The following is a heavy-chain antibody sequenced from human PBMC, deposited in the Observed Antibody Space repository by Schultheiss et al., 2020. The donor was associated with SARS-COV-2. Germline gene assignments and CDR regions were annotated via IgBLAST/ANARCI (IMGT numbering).Heavy chain of an antibody. Sequence: GGSLRLSCAASGFTFSSYSMNWVRQAPGKGLEWVSSISSSSSYIYYADSVKGRFTISRDNAKNSLYLQMNSLRAEDTAVYYCASPRSIGYSSGWYAYWGQGTLVTVSS. V-gene: IGHV3-21*01. D-gene: IGHD6-19*01. J-gene: IGHJ4*02. CDR2: ISSSSSYI. CDR1: GFTFSSYS. CDR3: ASPRSIGYSSGWYAY.